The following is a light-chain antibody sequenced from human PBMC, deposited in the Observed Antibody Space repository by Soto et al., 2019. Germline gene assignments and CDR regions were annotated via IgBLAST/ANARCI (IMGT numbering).Light chain of an antibody. CDR2: GAS. CDR1: QSVSSSY. J-gene: IGKJ4*01. Sequence: DIVLTQSPCTLALSPGEPATLSCRASQSVSSSYVAWYQQKRGQAPRLLVYGASSRATGIPDRFSGSGSGTDFTLTISRLEPADAAVYYCQQYGSSSTFGGGTKVDIK. CDR3: QQYGSSST. V-gene: IGKV3-20*01.